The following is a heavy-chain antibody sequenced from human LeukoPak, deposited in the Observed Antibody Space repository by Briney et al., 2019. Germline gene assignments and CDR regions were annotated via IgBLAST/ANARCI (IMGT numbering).Heavy chain of an antibody. CDR2: IYYSGST. J-gene: IGHJ4*02. CDR3: ARGWGVVVPAAIFDY. CDR1: GGSISSYY. Sequence: SETLSLTCTVSGGSISSYYWSWIRQPPGKGLEWIGYIYYSGSTNYNPSLKSRVTISVDTSKNQFSLKLSSVTAADTAVYYCARGWGVVVPAAIFDYWGQGTLVTVSS. V-gene: IGHV4-59*12. D-gene: IGHD2-2*01.